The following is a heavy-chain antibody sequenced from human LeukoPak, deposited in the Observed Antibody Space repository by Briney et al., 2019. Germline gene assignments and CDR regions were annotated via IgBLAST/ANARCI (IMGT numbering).Heavy chain of an antibody. CDR3: ATLPHTEFHY. CDR2: IHPGDSDT. Sequence: GESLKISCKGSGYIFTSYWIGWVRQMPGKGLEWMGIIHPGDSDTRYSPSFQAQVTISADKSISTSYLQWSSLKASDTAMYYCATLPHTEFHYWGQGTLVTVSS. V-gene: IGHV5-51*01. D-gene: IGHD2-8*02. J-gene: IGHJ4*02. CDR1: GYIFTSYW.